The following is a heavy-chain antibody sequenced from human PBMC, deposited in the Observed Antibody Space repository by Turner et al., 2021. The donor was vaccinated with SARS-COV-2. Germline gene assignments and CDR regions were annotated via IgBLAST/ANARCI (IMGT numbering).Heavy chain of an antibody. CDR2: VDPEDGET. D-gene: IGHD2-21*02. J-gene: IGHJ4*02. CDR3: ATGYAYCGGDCSIHY. V-gene: IGHV1-24*01. Sequence: QVQLVQSGAEVKKPGASVEVSGKVSGYTLIELSMHWVRQAPGKGLEWMGGVDPEDGETIYAQKFQGRVTMTEDTSTDTAYMELSRLRSEDTAVYYCATGYAYCGGDCSIHYWGQGTLVTVSS. CDR1: GYTLIELS.